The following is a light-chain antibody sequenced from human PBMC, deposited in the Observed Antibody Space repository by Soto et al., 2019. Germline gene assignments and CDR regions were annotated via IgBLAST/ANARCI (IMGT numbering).Light chain of an antibody. Sequence: EKVMTQSPATLSVSPGERATLSCGASENVKTRLAWYQQKSGQAPRLLIYDAFTRATGIPARFSGSASGTEFTLTISSLQSEDSAVYYCQQYDDWPLTFGGGTKV. CDR3: QQYDDWPLT. J-gene: IGKJ4*01. CDR1: ENVKTR. V-gene: IGKV3-15*01. CDR2: DAF.